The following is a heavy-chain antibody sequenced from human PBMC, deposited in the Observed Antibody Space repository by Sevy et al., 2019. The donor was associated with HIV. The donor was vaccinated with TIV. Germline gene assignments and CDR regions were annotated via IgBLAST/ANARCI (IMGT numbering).Heavy chain of an antibody. CDR1: GFTVSSNY. D-gene: IGHD2-2*03. J-gene: IGHJ3*02. CDR3: ARDLDSKGNAFDI. V-gene: IGHV3-53*01. Sequence: GGSLRLSCAASGFTVSSNYMSWVRQAPGKGLEWVSVIYSGGSTYYADSVKGRLTISRDNSKNTLYLQMNSLRAEDTAVYYCARDLDSKGNAFDIWGQGTMVTVSS. CDR2: IYSGGST.